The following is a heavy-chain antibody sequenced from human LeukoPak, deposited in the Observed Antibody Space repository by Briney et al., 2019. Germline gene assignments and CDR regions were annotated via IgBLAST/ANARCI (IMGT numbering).Heavy chain of an antibody. CDR1: GGSISSSHYY. V-gene: IGHV4-39*01. Sequence: SETLSLTCTVSGGSISSSHYYWGWIRQPPGKGLEWIGTIYYSGTTYYNPSLESRVTMSEDTSKNQFSLTLRSVTATDTAVYYCARQISGYYYYYIDVWGKGTTVTVSS. CDR2: IYYSGTT. J-gene: IGHJ6*03. CDR3: ARQISGYYYYYIDV. D-gene: IGHD3-3*01.